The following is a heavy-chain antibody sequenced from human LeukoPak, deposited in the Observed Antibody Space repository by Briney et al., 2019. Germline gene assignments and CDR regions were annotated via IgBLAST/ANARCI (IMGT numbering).Heavy chain of an antibody. CDR2: IYYSGST. V-gene: IGHV4-39*01. D-gene: IGHD3-9*01. CDR3: ARQIRDYDILNPKNIEDY. J-gene: IGHJ4*02. CDR1: GGSISSSSYY. Sequence: SETLSLTCTVSGGSISSSSYYWGWIRQPPGKGLEWIGSIYYSGSTYYNPSLKSRVTISVDTSKNQFSLKLSSVTAADTAVYYCARQIRDYDILNPKNIEDYCGQGPLVTVSS.